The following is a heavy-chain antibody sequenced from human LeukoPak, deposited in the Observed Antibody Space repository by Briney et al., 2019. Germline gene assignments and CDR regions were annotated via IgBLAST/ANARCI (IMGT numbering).Heavy chain of an antibody. J-gene: IGHJ4*02. CDR2: ISEDGSTT. D-gene: IGHD2-21*01. CDR1: GFTFSSYW. Sequence: GGSLRLSCAASGFTFSSYWMHWVRQVPGEGLVWVSRISEDGSTTNYADSVRGRFTISRDNAKNTLYLQMNSLRADDTAVYYCARYVVASACFDSWGQGTLVTVSS. V-gene: IGHV3-74*01. CDR3: ARYVVASACFDS.